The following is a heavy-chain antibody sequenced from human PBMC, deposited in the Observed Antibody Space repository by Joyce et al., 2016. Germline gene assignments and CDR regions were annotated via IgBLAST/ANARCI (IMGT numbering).Heavy chain of an antibody. D-gene: IGHD6-19*01. J-gene: IGHJ4*02. CDR1: GYTCTNYG. V-gene: IGHV1-18*04. CDR3: ASVAAVAGSGRH. CDR2: ISAYGGNT. Sequence: QVQLVQSGGEVKKPGASVKVSCKSSGYTCTNYGISWVRQDPGQGLAWVGWISAYGGNTDYAPQFRGRVTMTTDTDTSTAYMELRSLKFDDTAVYYCASVAAVAGSGRHWGQGALVTVSS.